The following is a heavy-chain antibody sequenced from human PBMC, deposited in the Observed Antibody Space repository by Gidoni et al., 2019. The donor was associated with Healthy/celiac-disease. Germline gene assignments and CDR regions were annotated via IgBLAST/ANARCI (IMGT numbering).Heavy chain of an antibody. CDR3: ARTEYSSSSYGWFDP. CDR2: ISSSSSYI. D-gene: IGHD6-6*01. J-gene: IGHJ5*02. Sequence: EVQLVESGGGLVKPGGSLRLSCAASGSTFSSYSMNWVRQAPRKGLEWVSSISSSSSYIYYADSVKGRFTISRDNAKNSLYLQMNSLRAEDTAVYYCARTEYSSSSYGWFDPWGQGTLVTVSS. V-gene: IGHV3-21*01. CDR1: GSTFSSYS.